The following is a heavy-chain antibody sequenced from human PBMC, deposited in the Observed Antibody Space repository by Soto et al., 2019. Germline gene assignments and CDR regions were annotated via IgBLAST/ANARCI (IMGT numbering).Heavy chain of an antibody. Sequence: PSETLSLTCTVSGGSVSSGSYYWSWIRQPPGKGLEWIGYIYYSGSTNYNPSLKSRVTISVDTSKNQFSLKLSSVTAADTAVYYCARAMIVVVTSDFDIWGQGTMVTVSS. CDR1: GGSVSSGSYY. V-gene: IGHV4-61*01. J-gene: IGHJ3*02. CDR2: IYYSGST. CDR3: ARAMIVVVTSDFDI. D-gene: IGHD3-22*01.